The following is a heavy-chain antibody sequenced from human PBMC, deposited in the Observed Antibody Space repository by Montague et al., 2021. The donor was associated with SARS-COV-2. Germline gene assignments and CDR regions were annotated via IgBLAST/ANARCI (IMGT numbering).Heavy chain of an antibody. J-gene: IGHJ4*02. CDR1: GGSIMRSDYE. CDR3: ARHETGDPPFGD. D-gene: IGHD7-27*01. Sequence: SETLSLTCTVSGGSIMRSDYEWGWIRQAPGKGLEWIGSIYYSGRTMYTPSLKTRLSMSMDKSKNQFSLRLTSVTAADTYFYYCARHETGDPPFGDWGQGTLVTVSS. V-gene: IGHV4-39*01. CDR2: IYYSGRT.